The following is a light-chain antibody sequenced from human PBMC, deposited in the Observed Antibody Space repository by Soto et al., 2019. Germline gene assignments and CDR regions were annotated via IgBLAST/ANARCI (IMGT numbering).Light chain of an antibody. J-gene: IGKJ2*01. CDR2: GAS. CDR3: QQGHNWPLT. CDR1: QSINSE. V-gene: IGKV3-15*01. Sequence: EIVMTQSPATLSLSPGERAALSCRASQSINSELAWYQQKPGQPPRLRIYGASTRATGVPARFTGSESGSEVTLTISGLQSEDFAVYYCQQGHNWPLTFGQGTRLEI.